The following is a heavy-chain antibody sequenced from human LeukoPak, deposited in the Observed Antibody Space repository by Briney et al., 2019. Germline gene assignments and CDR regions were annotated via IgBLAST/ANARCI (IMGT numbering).Heavy chain of an antibody. CDR1: GFTFSSYA. D-gene: IGHD2-8*01. CDR3: AKEGDIVLMVYATPGYGMDV. V-gene: IGHV3-23*01. CDR2: ISGSGGST. J-gene: IGHJ6*02. Sequence: GGSLRLSCAASGFTFSSYAMSWVRQAPGKGLEWVSAISGSGGSTYYADSVKGRFTISRDNSKNTLYLQMNSLRAEDTAVYYCAKEGDIVLMVYATPGYGMDVWAKGPRSPSP.